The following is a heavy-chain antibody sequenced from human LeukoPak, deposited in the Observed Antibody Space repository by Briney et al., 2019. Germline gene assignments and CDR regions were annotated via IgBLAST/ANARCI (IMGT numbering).Heavy chain of an antibody. CDR2: IGIDSGNT. D-gene: IGHD5-24*01. Sequence: GGSLRLSCAAPGFTFSDYSMNWVRQAPGKGLEWISYIGIDSGNTNYADSVKGRFTISGDKAKNSLYLQMNSLRVEDTAVYYCARDYKYAFDNWGEGTLVTVSS. CDR1: GFTFSDYS. CDR3: ARDYKYAFDN. V-gene: IGHV3-48*01. J-gene: IGHJ4*02.